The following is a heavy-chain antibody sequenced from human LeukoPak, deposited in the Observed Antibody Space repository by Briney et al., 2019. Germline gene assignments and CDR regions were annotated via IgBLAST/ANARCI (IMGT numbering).Heavy chain of an antibody. CDR1: GGSFSGYY. CDR2: IFRSGTT. CDR3: AREDSGPNWFDP. D-gene: IGHD3-10*01. V-gene: IGHV4-34*12. Sequence: SETLSLTCAVYGGSFSGYYWSWIRQPPGKGLEWIGSIFRSGTTYYNPSLKSRVTISVDTSKNQFSLKLSSVTAADTAVYYCAREDSGPNWFDPWGQGTLVTVSS. J-gene: IGHJ5*02.